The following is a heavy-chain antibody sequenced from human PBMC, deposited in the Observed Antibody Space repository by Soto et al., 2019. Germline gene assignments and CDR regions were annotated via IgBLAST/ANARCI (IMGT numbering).Heavy chain of an antibody. CDR1: GGSISSYY. CDR3: ARLVRRELFSFFDY. D-gene: IGHD3-10*01. CDR2: IYYSGST. Sequence: PSETLSLTCTVSGGSISSYYWSWIRQPPGKGLEWIGYIYYSGSTNYNPSLKSRVTISVDTSKNQFSLKLSSVTAADTAVYYCARLVRRELFSFFDYWGQGTLVTVSS. V-gene: IGHV4-59*08. J-gene: IGHJ4*02.